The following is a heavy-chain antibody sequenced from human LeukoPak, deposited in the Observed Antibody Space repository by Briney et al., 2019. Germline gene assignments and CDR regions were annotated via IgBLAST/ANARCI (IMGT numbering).Heavy chain of an antibody. CDR2: ISSSSSTI. V-gene: IGHV3-48*01. J-gene: IGHJ3*02. CDR3: ARGEGAFDI. Sequence: QPGGSLRLSCAASGFTFSSYSMTWVRPAPGKGLEWVSYISSSSSTIYYADSVKGRFTISRDNAKNSLYLQMNSLRAEDTAVYYCARGEGAFDIWGQGTMVTVSS. CDR1: GFTFSSYS.